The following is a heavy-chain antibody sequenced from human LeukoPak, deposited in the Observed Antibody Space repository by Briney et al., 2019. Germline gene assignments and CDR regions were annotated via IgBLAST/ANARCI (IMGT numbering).Heavy chain of an antibody. D-gene: IGHD2-2*01. V-gene: IGHV3-23*01. CDR3: AKGYCSSTSCYPNY. CDR1: GFTFSSYA. J-gene: IGHJ4*02. Sequence: GGSLRLSCAASGFTFSSYAMSWIRQAPGKGLEWVSAISGSGGSTYYADSVKGRFTISRDNSKNTLYLQMNSLRAEDTAVYYCAKGYCSSTSCYPNYWGQGTLVTVSS. CDR2: ISGSGGST.